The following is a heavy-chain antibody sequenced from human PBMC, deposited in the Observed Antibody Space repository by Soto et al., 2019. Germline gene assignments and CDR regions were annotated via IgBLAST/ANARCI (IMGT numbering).Heavy chain of an antibody. Sequence: QVQLVESGGNMVQPGRSLRLSCAASGFTFGNNAMHWVRHAAGKGLEWVAQIWFDGNNKYYTDSVKGRFTISRDNLKNTVYLQMDSLRADDTAVYYCARDGQPLASYAMDVWGQGTTVIVSS. D-gene: IGHD1-1*01. V-gene: IGHV3-33*01. J-gene: IGHJ6*02. CDR1: GFTFGNNA. CDR3: ARDGQPLASYAMDV. CDR2: IWFDGNNK.